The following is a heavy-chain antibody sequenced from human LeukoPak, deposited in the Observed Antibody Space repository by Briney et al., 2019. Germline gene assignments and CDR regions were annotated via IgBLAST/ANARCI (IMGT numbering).Heavy chain of an antibody. J-gene: IGHJ4*02. CDR1: GGSFSGYY. D-gene: IGHD6-13*01. V-gene: IGHV4-34*01. CDR2: INHSGST. Sequence: SETLSLTCAVYGGSFSGYYWSWIRQPPGKGLEWIGEINHSGSTNYNPSLKSRVTISVDTSKNQFSLKLSSVTAADTAVYYCARRVKGTAAAYFDYWGQGTLVTVSS. CDR3: ARRVKGTAAAYFDY.